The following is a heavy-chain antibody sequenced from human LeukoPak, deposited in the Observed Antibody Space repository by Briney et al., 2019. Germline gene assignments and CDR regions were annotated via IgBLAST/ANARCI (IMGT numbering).Heavy chain of an antibody. Sequence: SETLSLTCAVSGGSISSADFYWSWIRQHPGKGLEWIGFIYYSGNAYYSPSLKSRVSISIDTSKNQFSLTLNSVTAADTAVYYCARGSDFFDYWGQGTLVTVSS. V-gene: IGHV4-31*11. CDR3: ARGSDFFDY. J-gene: IGHJ4*02. CDR1: GGSISSADFY. CDR2: IYYSGNA.